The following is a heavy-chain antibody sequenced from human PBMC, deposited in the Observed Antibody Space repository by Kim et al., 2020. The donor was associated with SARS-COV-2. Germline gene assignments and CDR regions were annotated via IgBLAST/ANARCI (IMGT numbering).Heavy chain of an antibody. D-gene: IGHD6-13*01. Sequence: GGSLRLSCAASGFTFSSYEMNWVRQAPGKGLEWVSYISSSGGTIYYADSVKGRFTISRDNAKNPLYLQMNSLRAEDTAVYYCARAGSSSWYRAPNDYGVERTLVAVSA. J-gene: IGHJ4*02. V-gene: IGHV3-48*03. CDR3: ARAGSSSWYRAPNDY. CDR1: GFTFSSYE. CDR2: ISSSGGTI.